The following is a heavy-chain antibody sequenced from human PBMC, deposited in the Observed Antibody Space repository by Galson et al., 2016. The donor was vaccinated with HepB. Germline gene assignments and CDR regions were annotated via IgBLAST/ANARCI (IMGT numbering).Heavy chain of an antibody. CDR3: ASGRSPSSWYEFNL. Sequence: SLRLSCAASGFTFSNYWMSWVRQAPGKGLEWVANIKQDGSDKYYVDSVKGRFTISRDNAKNSLYLQMNSLRAEDTALYYCASGRSPSSWYEFNLWGQGTLVIVSS. CDR1: GFTFSNYW. J-gene: IGHJ1*01. V-gene: IGHV3-7*03. CDR2: IKQDGSDK. D-gene: IGHD6-13*01.